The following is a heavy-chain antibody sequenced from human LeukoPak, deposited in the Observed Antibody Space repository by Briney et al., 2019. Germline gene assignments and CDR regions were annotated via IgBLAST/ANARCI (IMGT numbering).Heavy chain of an antibody. Sequence: MTSETLSLTCTVSGGSISSYYWSWIRQPPGKGLEWIGYIYYSGSTNYNPSLKSRVTISVDTSKNQFSLKLSSVTAADTAVYYCARGRPYYFDYWGQGTLVTVSS. V-gene: IGHV4-59*12. CDR3: ARGRPYYFDY. CDR2: IYYSGST. J-gene: IGHJ4*02. D-gene: IGHD6-6*01. CDR1: GGSISSYY.